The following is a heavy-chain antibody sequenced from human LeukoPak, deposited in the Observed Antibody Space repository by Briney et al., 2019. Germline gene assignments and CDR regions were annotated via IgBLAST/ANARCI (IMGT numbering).Heavy chain of an antibody. CDR1: GGSISSYY. D-gene: IGHD3-16*02. CDR2: IYYSGST. J-gene: IGHJ4*02. V-gene: IGHV4-59*01. Sequence: PSETLSLTCTLSGGSISSYYWSWIRQPPGKGLEWIGYIYYSGSTNYNPSLKSRVIISVDTSKNQFSLKLSSVTAADTAVYYCARGGAIGGVIVIPIDYWGQGTLVTVSS. CDR3: ARGGAIGGVIVIPIDY.